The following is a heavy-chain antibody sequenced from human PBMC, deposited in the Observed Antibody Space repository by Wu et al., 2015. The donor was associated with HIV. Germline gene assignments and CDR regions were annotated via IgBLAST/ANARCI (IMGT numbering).Heavy chain of an antibody. CDR2: IIPIFGTA. J-gene: IGHJ4*02. CDR1: GGTFSSYA. CDR3: ASARNTDYYDSSGYTGGLFDY. D-gene: IGHD3-22*01. V-gene: IGHV1-69*13. Sequence: QVQLVQSGAEVKKPGSSVKVSCKASGGTFSSYAISWVRQAPGQGLEWMGRIIPIFGTANYAQKFQGRVTITADESTSTAYMELSSLRSEDTAVYYCASARNTDYYDSSGYTGGLFDYWGRGNAGHRLL.